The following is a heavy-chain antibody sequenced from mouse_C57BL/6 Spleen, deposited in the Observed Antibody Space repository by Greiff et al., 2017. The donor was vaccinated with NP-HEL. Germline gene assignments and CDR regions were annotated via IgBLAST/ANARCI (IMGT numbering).Heavy chain of an antibody. CDR1: GYTFTDHT. CDR3: ARDYYGSSYVGDYFDY. Sequence: QVQLQQSDAELVKPGASVKISCKVSGYTFTDHTIHWMKQRPEQGLEWIGYIYPRDGSTKYNEKFKGKATLTADKSSSTAYMQLNSLTSEDSAVYFCARDYYGSSYVGDYFDYWGQGTTLTVSS. D-gene: IGHD1-1*01. CDR2: IYPRDGST. V-gene: IGHV1-78*01. J-gene: IGHJ2*01.